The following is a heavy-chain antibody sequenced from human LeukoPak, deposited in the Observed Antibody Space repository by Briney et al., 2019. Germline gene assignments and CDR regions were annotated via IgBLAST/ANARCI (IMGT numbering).Heavy chain of an antibody. CDR2: IHTSGTT. Sequence: SQTLSLTCTDSGGSISSGSYYWSWIRQPAGKGLEWIGRIHTSGTTNYNPALKSRLTMSIDRTKNQLSLNLSSVTAADTAVYYCVRGRYSSGWFKDKNWFDPWGQGIPVTVSS. V-gene: IGHV4-61*02. CDR1: GGSISSGSYY. CDR3: VRGRYSSGWFKDKNWFDP. D-gene: IGHD6-19*01. J-gene: IGHJ5*02.